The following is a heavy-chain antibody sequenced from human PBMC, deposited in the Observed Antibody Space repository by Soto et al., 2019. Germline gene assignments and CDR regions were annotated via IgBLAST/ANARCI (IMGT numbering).Heavy chain of an antibody. D-gene: IGHD6-13*01. J-gene: IGHJ4*02. V-gene: IGHV3-7*03. CDR2: IKQDGSEN. CDR3: ARIAAAGLTFFDY. CDR1: SFTFSSYW. Sequence: DVRLVESGGGLVQPGGSLRLSCAASSFTFSSYWLSWVRQAPGKGLEWVATIKQDGSENYYVDSVKGRFTISRDNAKNSLYLQMSSLRADDTAVYYCARIAAAGLTFFDYWGQGTLVTVSS.